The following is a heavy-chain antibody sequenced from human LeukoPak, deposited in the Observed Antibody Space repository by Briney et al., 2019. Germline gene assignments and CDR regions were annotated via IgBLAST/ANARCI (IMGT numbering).Heavy chain of an antibody. J-gene: IGHJ4*02. CDR2: INHSGST. Sequence: PSETLSLTCAVYGGSFSGYYWSWIRQPPGKGLEWIGEINHSGSTNYNPSLKSRVTISVDTSKNQFSLKLSSVTAADTAVYYCATDHSRRHSSSWYGYYFDYWGQGTLVTVSS. D-gene: IGHD6-13*01. CDR1: GGSFSGYY. CDR3: ATDHSRRHSSSWYGYYFDY. V-gene: IGHV4-34*01.